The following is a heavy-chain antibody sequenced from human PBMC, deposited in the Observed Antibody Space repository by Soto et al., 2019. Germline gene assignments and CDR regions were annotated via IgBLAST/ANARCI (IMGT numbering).Heavy chain of an antibody. D-gene: IGHD6-19*01. CDR2: ISYDGTNK. CDR3: ARDPSPYTSGWYGIDF. J-gene: IGHJ4*01. V-gene: IGHV3-30*04. CDR1: GFMFSAYA. Sequence: FLRLSCAASGFMFSAYAMLWVRQAPGKGLEWVAAISYDGTNKYYADSIKGRFTISRDNSANTLFLQVNSLRREDTAMYYCARDPSPYTSGWYGIDFWGHGTLVTVSS.